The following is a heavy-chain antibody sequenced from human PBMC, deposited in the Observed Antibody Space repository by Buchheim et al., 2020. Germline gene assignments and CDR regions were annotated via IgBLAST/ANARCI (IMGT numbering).Heavy chain of an antibody. V-gene: IGHV3-74*01. D-gene: IGHD2-15*01. CDR2: INSDGSST. J-gene: IGHJ5*02. Sequence: EVQLVESGGGLVQPGESLRLSCAASGFTFSKNWMHWVRQAPGKGLVWVSRINSDGSSTNYADSVKGRFTIYRDNAKDTMYLQMHSLRVEDTAVYYCARVTVGGFDPWGQGTL. CDR1: GFTFSKNW. CDR3: ARVTVGGFDP.